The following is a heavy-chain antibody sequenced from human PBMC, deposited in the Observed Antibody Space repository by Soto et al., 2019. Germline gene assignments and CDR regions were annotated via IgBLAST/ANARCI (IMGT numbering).Heavy chain of an antibody. Sequence: SETLSLTCAVYGGSFSGYYWRWIRQPPGKGLEWIGEINHSGSTNYSPSLKSRVSISVDPSKNQFSLKLSSVTAADTAVYYCARGAYSSSCRWFDPWGQGTLVTVSS. CDR3: ARGAYSSSCRWFDP. J-gene: IGHJ5*02. CDR2: INHSGST. CDR1: GGSFSGYY. V-gene: IGHV4-34*01. D-gene: IGHD6-6*01.